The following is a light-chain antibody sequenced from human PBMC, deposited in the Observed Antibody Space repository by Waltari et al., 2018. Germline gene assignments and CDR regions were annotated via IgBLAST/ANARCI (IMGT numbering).Light chain of an antibody. J-gene: IGKJ1*01. Sequence: DMVMTQSPDSLVLSLGARATIHCTSSQSVLYSSNNKNYLAWYQQRPGQPPRLLIYWASTRVSGVPDRFSGSGSGTDVTLTISSLQAEDVAVYYCQQFYKTPPAFGQGTKVDLK. V-gene: IGKV4-1*01. CDR3: QQFYKTPPA. CDR1: QSVLYSSNNKNY. CDR2: WAS.